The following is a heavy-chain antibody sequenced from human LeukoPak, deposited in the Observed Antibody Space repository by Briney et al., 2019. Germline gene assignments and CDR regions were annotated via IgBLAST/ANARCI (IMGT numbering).Heavy chain of an antibody. CDR1: GFTFSSYD. D-gene: IGHD5-12*01. CDR2: IGTAGDT. J-gene: IGHJ5*02. Sequence: GGSLRLSCAASGFTFSSYDMHWVRQATGKGLEWVSAIGTAGDTYYPGSVKGRFTISRENAKNSLYLQMNSLRAGDTAVYYCARAPIVATNGENWFDPWGQGTLVTVSS. CDR3: ARAPIVATNGENWFDP. V-gene: IGHV3-13*01.